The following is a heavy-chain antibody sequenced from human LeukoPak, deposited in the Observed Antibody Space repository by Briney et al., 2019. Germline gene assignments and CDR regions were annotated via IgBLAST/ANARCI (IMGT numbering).Heavy chain of an antibody. CDR3: ARASHWNQLHYFDY. CDR2: IYHSGST. D-gene: IGHD1-1*01. CDR1: GGSISSSNW. V-gene: IGHV4-4*02. J-gene: IGHJ4*02. Sequence: SETLSLTCAVSGGSISSSNWWSWVRQPPGKGLEWTGEIYHSGSTNYNPSLKSRVTISVDKSKSQFSLKLSSVTAADTAVYYCARASHWNQLHYFDYWGQGTLVTVSS.